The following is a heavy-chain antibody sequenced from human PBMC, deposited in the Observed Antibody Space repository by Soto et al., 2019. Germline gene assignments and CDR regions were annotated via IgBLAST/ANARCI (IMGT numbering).Heavy chain of an antibody. D-gene: IGHD2-21*02. J-gene: IGHJ3*02. CDR1: GFTFSGFW. CDR3: LVTAAAVEI. Sequence: EVQLVESGGNLVQPGGSLRLSCAASGFTFSGFWMNWVRQAPGKGLEWVANIKQDGSEKYYVDSVKGPFTISRDNAKNSLYLQMNSLRAENTSVYYCLVTAAAVEICCQGTMVTVSS. V-gene: IGHV3-7*01. CDR2: IKQDGSEK.